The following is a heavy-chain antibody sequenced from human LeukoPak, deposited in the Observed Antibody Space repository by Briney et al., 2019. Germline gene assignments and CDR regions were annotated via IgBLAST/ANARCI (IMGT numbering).Heavy chain of an antibody. J-gene: IGHJ6*02. CDR2: IYYSGST. CDR1: GGSISSGGYY. D-gene: IGHD4-17*01. CDR3: ARDPPGDYGDYRAPNYGMDV. Sequence: SETLSLTCTVSGGSISSGGYYWSWIRQHPGKGLEWIGYIYYSGSTYYNPSLKSRVTIPVDTSKNQFSLKLSSVTAADTAVYYCARDPPGDYGDYRAPNYGMDVWGQGTTVTVSS. V-gene: IGHV4-31*03.